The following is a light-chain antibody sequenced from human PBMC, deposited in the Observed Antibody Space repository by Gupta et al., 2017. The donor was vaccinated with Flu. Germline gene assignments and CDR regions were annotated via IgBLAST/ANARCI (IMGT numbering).Light chain of an antibody. CDR3: QKYSHVPLT. Sequence: PSSLSASVGDRVTITCRASQGIRNYLAWYQQKPGKSPQLLIYDASTLQSGVPSRFSGSGSGTDFTLIISSLQPEDVATYYCQKYSHVPLTFGGGTRVEIK. CDR2: DAS. J-gene: IGKJ4*01. CDR1: QGIRNY. V-gene: IGKV1-27*01.